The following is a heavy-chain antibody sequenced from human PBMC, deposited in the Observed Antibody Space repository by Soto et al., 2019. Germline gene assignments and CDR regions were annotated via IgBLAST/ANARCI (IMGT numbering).Heavy chain of an antibody. CDR2: ISYDGSNK. Sequence: GGSLRLSCAASGFTFSSYAMHWVRQAPGKGLEWVAVISYDGSNKYYADSVKGRFTISRDNSKNTLYLQMNSLRAEDTAVYYCARCDSSGYYQPFDYWGQGTLVTVSS. V-gene: IGHV3-30-3*01. CDR1: GFTFSSYA. J-gene: IGHJ4*02. D-gene: IGHD3-22*01. CDR3: ARCDSSGYYQPFDY.